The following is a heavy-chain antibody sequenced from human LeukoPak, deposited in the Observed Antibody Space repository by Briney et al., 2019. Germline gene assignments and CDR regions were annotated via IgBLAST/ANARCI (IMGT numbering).Heavy chain of an antibody. Sequence: SETLSLTCTVSGGSISSYYWSWIRQPPGKGLEWIGYIYYSGSTNYNPSLKSRVTISVDTSKNQFSLKLSSVTAADTAVYYCARHGFRRGNPYFDYWGQGTLVTVSS. D-gene: IGHD3-10*01. J-gene: IGHJ4*01. V-gene: IGHV4-59*08. CDR1: GGSISSYY. CDR2: IYYSGST. CDR3: ARHGFRRGNPYFDY.